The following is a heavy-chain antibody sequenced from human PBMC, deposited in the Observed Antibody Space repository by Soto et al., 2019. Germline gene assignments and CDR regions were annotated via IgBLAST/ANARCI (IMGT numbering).Heavy chain of an antibody. CDR3: ARDRGSSGGYDGGWFDP. Sequence: EVQLVESGGGLVKPGGSLRLSCAASGFTFSSYSMNWVRQAPGKGLEWVSCISSSSSNKYYADSVKGRFTISRDNAKNSLYLQMNSLRAEDTAVYYWARDRGSSGGYDGGWFDPWGQGTLVTVSS. CDR2: ISSSSSNK. J-gene: IGHJ5*02. D-gene: IGHD6-19*01. CDR1: GFTFSSYS. V-gene: IGHV3-21*01.